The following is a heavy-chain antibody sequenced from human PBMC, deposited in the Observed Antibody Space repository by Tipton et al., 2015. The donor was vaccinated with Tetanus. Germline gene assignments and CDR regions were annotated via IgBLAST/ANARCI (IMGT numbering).Heavy chain of an antibody. V-gene: IGHV3-48*01. CDR2: ISSSSSTI. CDR1: GFTFSSYS. Sequence: SLRLSCAASGFTFSSYSMNWVRQAPGKGLEWVSYISSSSSTIYYADSVKGRFTISRDNSKNTLYLQMNSLRAEDTAVYYCARVILDYFDYWGQGTLVTVSS. CDR3: ARVILDYFDY. J-gene: IGHJ4*02.